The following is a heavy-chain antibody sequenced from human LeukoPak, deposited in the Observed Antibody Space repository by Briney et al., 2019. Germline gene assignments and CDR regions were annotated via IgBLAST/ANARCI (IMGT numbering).Heavy chain of an antibody. V-gene: IGHV1-69*13. CDR2: IIPIFGTA. J-gene: IGHJ5*02. Sequence: ASVKVSCKASGGTFSSYAISWVRQAPGQGLEWMGGIIPIFGTANYAQEFQGRVTITADESTSTAYMELSSLRSEDTAVYYCARDYDRWFDPWGQGTLVTVSS. CDR3: ARDYDRWFDP. D-gene: IGHD5-12*01. CDR1: GGTFSSYA.